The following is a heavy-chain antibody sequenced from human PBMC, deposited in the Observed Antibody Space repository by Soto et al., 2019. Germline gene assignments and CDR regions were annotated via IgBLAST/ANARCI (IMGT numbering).Heavy chain of an antibody. Sequence: ASVMVSCKASGYTFTSYGISWVRQAPGQGLEWMGWISAYNGNTNYAQKLQGRVTMTTDTSTSTAYMELRSLRSDDTAVYYCASPIVGATTAFDIWGQGTMVTVSS. J-gene: IGHJ3*02. V-gene: IGHV1-18*01. CDR1: GYTFTSYG. CDR3: ASPIVGATTAFDI. CDR2: ISAYNGNT. D-gene: IGHD1-26*01.